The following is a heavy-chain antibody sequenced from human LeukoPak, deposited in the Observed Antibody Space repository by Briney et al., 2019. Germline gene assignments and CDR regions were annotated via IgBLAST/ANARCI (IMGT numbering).Heavy chain of an antibody. Sequence: PSETLSLTCAVSGYSISSGYYWGWIRQPPGKGLEWIGSIYHSGSTYHNPSLKSRVTISVDTSKNQFSLKLSSVTAADTAVYYCAGGGIVVVPAAIDGRDYWGQGTLVTVSS. CDR3: AGGGIVVVPAAIDGRDY. CDR2: IYHSGST. CDR1: GYSISSGYY. J-gene: IGHJ4*02. V-gene: IGHV4-38-2*01. D-gene: IGHD2-2*02.